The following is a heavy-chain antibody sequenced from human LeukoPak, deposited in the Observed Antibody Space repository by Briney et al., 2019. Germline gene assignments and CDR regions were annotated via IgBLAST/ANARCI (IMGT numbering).Heavy chain of an antibody. CDR2: INPSGGST. CDR3: ARDKGRDSSGYYLGY. Sequence: ASVKVSCKASVYTFTSYYMHWVRQAPGQGLEWMGIINPSGGSTSYAQKFQGRVTMTRDMSTSTVYMELSSLRSEDTAVYYCARDKGRDSSGYYLGYWGQGTLVTVSS. V-gene: IGHV1-46*01. D-gene: IGHD3-22*01. CDR1: VYTFTSYY. J-gene: IGHJ4*02.